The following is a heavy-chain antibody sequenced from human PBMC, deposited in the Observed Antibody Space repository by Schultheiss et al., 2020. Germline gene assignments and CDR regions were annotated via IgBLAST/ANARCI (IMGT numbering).Heavy chain of an antibody. J-gene: IGHJ4*02. CDR2: IYPGDSDT. CDR1: GFTVSSNY. CDR3: ARQIAYSNTYYFNY. V-gene: IGHV5-51*01. D-gene: IGHD6-13*01. Sequence: GGSLRLSCAASGFTVSSNYMSWVRQMPGKGLEWMGIIYPGDSDTRYSPSFQGQVTISADKSINTAYLQWSSLKASDTATYYCARQIAYSNTYYFNYWGQGTLVTVSS.